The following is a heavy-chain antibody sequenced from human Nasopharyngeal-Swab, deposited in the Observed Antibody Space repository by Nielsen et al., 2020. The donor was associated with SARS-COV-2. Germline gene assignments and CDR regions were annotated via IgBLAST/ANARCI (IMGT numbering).Heavy chain of an antibody. CDR1: GFTFSSYS. Sequence: GGTLRRSGAASGFTFSSYSMNWVRQAPGKGLEWVSYISSSSTIYYADSVKGRFTISRDNAKNSLYLQMNSLRAEDTAVYYCAREVVVPSGGYNWFDPWGQGTLVTVSS. CDR3: AREVVVPSGGYNWFDP. V-gene: IGHV3-48*01. CDR2: ISSSSTI. D-gene: IGHD2-2*01. J-gene: IGHJ5*02.